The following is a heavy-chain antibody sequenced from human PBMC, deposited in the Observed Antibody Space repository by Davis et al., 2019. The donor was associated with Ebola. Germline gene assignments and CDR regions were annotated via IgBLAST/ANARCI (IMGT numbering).Heavy chain of an antibody. Sequence: GGSLRLSCAASGFTFSVYYMSWIRQAPGKGPEWVSSISSSASYKNYPESVKGRFTISSDDAKKSLYLQMDSLRAEDTAVYYCAQQLGDYGGNALRYWGQGTLVTVSS. CDR2: ISSSASYK. CDR3: AQQLGDYGGNALRY. D-gene: IGHD4-23*01. J-gene: IGHJ4*02. CDR1: GFTFSVYY. V-gene: IGHV3-11*06.